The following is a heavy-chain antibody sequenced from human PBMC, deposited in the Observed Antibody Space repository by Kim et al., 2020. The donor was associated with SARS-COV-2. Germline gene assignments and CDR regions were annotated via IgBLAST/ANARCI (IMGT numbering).Heavy chain of an antibody. D-gene: IGHD2-15*01. CDR1: GFTFSSYG. CDR3: AKDYHRETGYCSGGSCYLATPNWFDP. V-gene: IGHV3-30*18. J-gene: IGHJ5*02. CDR2: ISYDGSNK. Sequence: GGSLRLSCAASGFTFSSYGMHWVRQAPGKGLEWVAVISYDGSNKYYADSVKGRFTISRDNSKNTLYLQMNSLRAEDTAVYYCAKDYHRETGYCSGGSCYLATPNWFDPWGQGTLVTVSS.